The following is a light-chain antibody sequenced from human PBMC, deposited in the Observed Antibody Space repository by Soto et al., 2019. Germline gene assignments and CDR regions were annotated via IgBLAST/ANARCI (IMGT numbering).Light chain of an antibody. CDR3: SSYAGGNNMI. V-gene: IGLV2-8*01. Sequence: QSVLTQPPSASGSPGQSVTISCTGTSSDVGGYHFVSWYQLHPGKAPKLMIYEVTKRPAGVPDRFSGSKSGNTASLTVSGLQVEDEADYYCSSYAGGNNMIFGGGTKVTVL. J-gene: IGLJ2*01. CDR2: EVT. CDR1: SSDVGGYHF.